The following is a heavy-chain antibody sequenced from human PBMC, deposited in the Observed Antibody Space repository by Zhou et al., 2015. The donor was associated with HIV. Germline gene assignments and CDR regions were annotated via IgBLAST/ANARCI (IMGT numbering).Heavy chain of an antibody. CDR3: ATSGLRSRAGVFDI. V-gene: IGHV1-69*06. D-gene: IGHD5-12*01. CDR2: IIPVLGTT. J-gene: IGHJ3*02. CDR1: GGTFSSYG. Sequence: QVQLVQSGAEVKKPGSSVKVSCKASGGTFSSYGISWVRKAPGQGLEWMGGIIPVLGTTHYAQRFQGRVTITADKSTSTAYMELSSLRSEDTAVYYCATSGLRSRAGVFDIWGQGTMVTVSS.